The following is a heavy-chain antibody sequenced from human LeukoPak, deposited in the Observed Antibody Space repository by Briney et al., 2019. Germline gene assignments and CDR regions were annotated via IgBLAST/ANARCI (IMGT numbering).Heavy chain of an antibody. CDR2: IYYNGAT. CDR1: GGSITDYY. V-gene: IGHV4-59*01. D-gene: IGHD3-3*01. CDR3: ARGLDFWSGYYFDY. J-gene: IGHJ4*02. Sequence: SETLSPTCTVSGGSITDYYWIWIRQPPGKGLEYIGYIYYNGATNYNPSLKSRVTISVDTSKNQFSLKLSSVTAADTAVYYCARGLDFWSGYYFDYWGQGTLVTVSS.